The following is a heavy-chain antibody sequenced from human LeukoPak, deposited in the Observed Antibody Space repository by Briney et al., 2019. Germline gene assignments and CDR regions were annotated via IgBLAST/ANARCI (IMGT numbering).Heavy chain of an antibody. CDR2: ITNSGGGP. D-gene: IGHD6-6*01. CDR1: GFSVINAW. V-gene: IGHV3-23*01. Sequence: GGSLRLSCAASGFSVINAWMSWVRQAPGEGPEWVSGITNSGGGPSSADSVKGRFTISRDNSKNTLYLQMNSLRVEDTAVYYCAKDGRSSAPHWGQGTLVTVSS. J-gene: IGHJ4*02. CDR3: AKDGRSSAPH.